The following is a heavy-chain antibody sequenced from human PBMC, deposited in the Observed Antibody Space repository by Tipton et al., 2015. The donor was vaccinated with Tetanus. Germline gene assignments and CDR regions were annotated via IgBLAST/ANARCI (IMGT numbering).Heavy chain of an antibody. CDR2: VSYDGRNQ. Sequence: SLRLSCAASGFTFSDYGMHWVRLAPGKGLEWVAVVSYDGRNQYYGDSVKGRFTTSRDNSKNMLHLLMNSLRPEDTAVYFCAKPDMIRGVSRSAFDVWGQGTMVTVSS. J-gene: IGHJ3*01. D-gene: IGHD3-10*01. CDR3: AKPDMIRGVSRSAFDV. V-gene: IGHV3-30*18. CDR1: GFTFSDYG.